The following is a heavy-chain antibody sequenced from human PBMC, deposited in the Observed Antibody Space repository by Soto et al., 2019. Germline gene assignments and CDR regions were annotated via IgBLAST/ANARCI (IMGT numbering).Heavy chain of an antibody. J-gene: IGHJ4*02. CDR1: GGTFSSYA. CDR3: ARAWYCGGDCSTYYFDY. D-gene: IGHD2-21*02. CDR2: IIPIFGTA. V-gene: IGHV1-69*13. Sequence: ASVKVSCKASGGTFSSYAISWVRQAPGQGLERMGGIIPIFGTANYAQKFQGRVTITADESTSAAYMELSSLRSEDTAVYYCARAWYCGGDCSTYYFDYWGQGTLVTVSS.